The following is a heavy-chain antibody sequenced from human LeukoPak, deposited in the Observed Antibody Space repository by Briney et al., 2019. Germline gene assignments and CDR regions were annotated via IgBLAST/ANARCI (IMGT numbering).Heavy chain of an antibody. V-gene: IGHV3-30*04. CDR3: ARDGVRLGILYSDL. D-gene: IGHD7-27*01. CDR2: ISYDGSNK. J-gene: IGHJ2*01. Sequence: GGSLRLSCAASGFTFSSYAMHWVRQAPGKGLEWVAVISYDGSNKHYADSVKGRFTISRDNSKNTLYLQMNSLRAEDTAVYYCARDGVRLGILYSDLWGRGTLVTVSS. CDR1: GFTFSSYA.